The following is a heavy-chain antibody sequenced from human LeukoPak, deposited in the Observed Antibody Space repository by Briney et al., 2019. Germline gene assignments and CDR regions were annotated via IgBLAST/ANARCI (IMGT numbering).Heavy chain of an antibody. CDR1: GGTFSSYA. D-gene: IGHD6-6*01. CDR3: AGDLSGSSSGWFDP. V-gene: IGHV1-69*13. CDR2: IIPIFGTT. Sequence: SVKVSCKASGGTFSSYAISWVRQAPGQGLGWMGGIIPIFGTTNYAQKFQGRVTINADESTSTAYMELSSLRSEDTAVYYCAGDLSGSSSGWFDPWGQGTLVTVSS. J-gene: IGHJ5*02.